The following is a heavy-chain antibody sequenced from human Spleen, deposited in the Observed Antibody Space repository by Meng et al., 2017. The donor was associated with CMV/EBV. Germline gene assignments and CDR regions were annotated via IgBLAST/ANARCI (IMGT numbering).Heavy chain of an antibody. CDR3: ARSSGAI. Sequence: SETLSLTCTVSGGSFSSYYWSWIRQPPGKGLEWIGYIYYSGRSSYNPSLKSRLTISVDTSKNEFSLRLTSVTAADTAVYYCARSSGAIWGQGTMVTVS. CDR1: GGSFSSYY. V-gene: IGHV4-59*12. J-gene: IGHJ3*02. D-gene: IGHD6-6*01. CDR2: IYYSGRS.